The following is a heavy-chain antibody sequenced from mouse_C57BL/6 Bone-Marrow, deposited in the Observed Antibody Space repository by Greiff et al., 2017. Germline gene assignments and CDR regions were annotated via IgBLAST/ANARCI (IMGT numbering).Heavy chain of an antibody. CDR3: AGVLYYYDYYFDY. CDR2: ITHSGET. CDR1: GFPITSGYY. D-gene: IGHD1-1*01. J-gene: IGHJ2*01. V-gene: IGHV12-3*01. Sequence: VKLMESGPGLVKPSQSLFLTCSITGFPITSGYYWIWIRQSPGKPLEWMGYITHSGETFYNPSLQSPISITRETSKNQFFLQLSSVTTADTAMYYCAGVLYYYDYYFDYWGQGTTLTVSS.